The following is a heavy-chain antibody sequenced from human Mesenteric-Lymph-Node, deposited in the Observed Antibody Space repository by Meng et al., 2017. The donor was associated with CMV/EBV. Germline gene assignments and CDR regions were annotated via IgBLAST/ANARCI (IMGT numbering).Heavy chain of an antibody. Sequence: GESLKISCAASGFTFSSYAMSWVRQAPGKGLEWVSAISGSGGSTYYADSVKGRFTISRDNSKNTLYLQMNSLRAEDTAVYYCARGYDSRKWGTWGDYYYYYYGMDVWGQGTTVTVSS. CDR3: ARGYDSRKWGTWGDYYYYYYGMDV. CDR2: ISGSGGST. CDR1: GFTFSSYA. J-gene: IGHJ6*02. V-gene: IGHV3-23*01. D-gene: IGHD3-22*01.